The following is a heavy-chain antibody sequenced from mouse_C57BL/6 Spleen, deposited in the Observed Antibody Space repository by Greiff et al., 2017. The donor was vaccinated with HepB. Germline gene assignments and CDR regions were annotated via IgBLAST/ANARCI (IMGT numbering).Heavy chain of an antibody. CDR1: GFTFSSYA. D-gene: IGHD2-10*02. CDR3: ARDGQYGNYYFDY. J-gene: IGHJ2*01. V-gene: IGHV5-4*01. Sequence: EVKVEESGGGLVKPGGSLKLSCAASGFTFSSYAMSWVRQTPEKRLEWVATISDGGSYTYYPDNVKGRFTISRDNAKNNLYLQMSHLKSEDTAMYYCARDGQYGNYYFDYWGQGTTLTVSS. CDR2: ISDGGSYT.